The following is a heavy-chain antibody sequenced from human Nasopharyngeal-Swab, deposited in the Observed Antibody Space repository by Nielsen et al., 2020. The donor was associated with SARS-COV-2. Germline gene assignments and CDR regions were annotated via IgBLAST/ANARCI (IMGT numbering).Heavy chain of an antibody. CDR2: FNPNSGGP. Sequence: ASVKVSCKTSRYTFIGYYIHWVRQAPGQGLDWMGRFNPNSGGPNYAQELQGRVTMTGDTSISTAYMELSRVRSDDTAMYYCTRDRGSGYFDSWGQGTLVIVPS. J-gene: IGHJ4*02. D-gene: IGHD3-3*01. CDR3: TRDRGSGYFDS. CDR1: RYTFIGYY. V-gene: IGHV1-2*06.